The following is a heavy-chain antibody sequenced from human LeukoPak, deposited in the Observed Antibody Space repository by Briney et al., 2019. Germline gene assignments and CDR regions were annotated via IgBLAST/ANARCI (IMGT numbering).Heavy chain of an antibody. CDR2: ISWNSGLI. J-gene: IGHJ2*01. Sequence: SLRLSCVASGFTFDDYAMHWVRQAPGKGLEWVSGISWNSGLIGYADSVKGRFTISRDNAKNSLYLQMNSLRAEDTAVYYCARFLAVAGTGLRYFDLWGRGTLVTVSS. D-gene: IGHD6-19*01. V-gene: IGHV3-9*01. CDR3: ARFLAVAGTGLRYFDL. CDR1: GFTFDDYA.